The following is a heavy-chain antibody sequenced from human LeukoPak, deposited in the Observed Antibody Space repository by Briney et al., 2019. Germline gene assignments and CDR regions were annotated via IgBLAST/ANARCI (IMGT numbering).Heavy chain of an antibody. Sequence: GESLRLSCAASGFTFSSYAMSWVRQAPGKGLEWVSAISGSGSTYYADSVKGRFTISRDNSKNTLYLQMNSLRAEDTAVYYCAKDLHSYGYAFDYWGQGTLVTVSS. J-gene: IGHJ4*02. CDR3: AKDLHSYGYAFDY. CDR1: GFTFSSYA. D-gene: IGHD5-18*01. V-gene: IGHV3-23*01. CDR2: ISGSGST.